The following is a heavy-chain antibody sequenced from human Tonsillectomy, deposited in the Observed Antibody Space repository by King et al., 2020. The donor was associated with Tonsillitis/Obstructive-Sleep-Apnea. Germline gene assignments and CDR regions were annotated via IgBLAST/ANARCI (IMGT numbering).Heavy chain of an antibody. Sequence: VQLQESGPGLVKPSETLSLTCTVSGGSISSYYWSWIRQPPGKGLEWIGYIYYSGSTNYNPSLKSRVTISVDTSKNQFSLKLNSVTAADTAVYYCARLALGDGELLIGYNWFDPWGQGTLVTVSS. CDR3: ARLALGDGELLIGYNWFDP. CDR2: IYYSGST. CDR1: GGSISSYY. J-gene: IGHJ5*02. D-gene: IGHD3-10*01. V-gene: IGHV4-59*08.